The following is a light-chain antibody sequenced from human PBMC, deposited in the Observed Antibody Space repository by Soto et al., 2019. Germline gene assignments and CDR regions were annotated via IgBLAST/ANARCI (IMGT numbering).Light chain of an antibody. V-gene: IGKV1-39*01. CDR2: AAS. CDR1: QSISSY. CDR3: QQSYSTPPT. J-gene: IGKJ1*01. Sequence: DIQMTQSPASLSASVGDRVTITCRASQSISSYLNLYQQKPGEAPKLLIYAASSLQSGVPSRFSGSGSGTDFTLTISSLQPEDFATYYCQQSYSTPPTFGQGTKVDIK.